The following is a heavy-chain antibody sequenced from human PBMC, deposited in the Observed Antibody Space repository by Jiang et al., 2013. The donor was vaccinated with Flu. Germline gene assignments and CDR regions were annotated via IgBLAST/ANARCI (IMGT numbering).Heavy chain of an antibody. CDR1: GGSISTSSFC. CDR3: ARPFYGSPYSYGH. J-gene: IGHJ4*02. CDR2: IYCGGSS. V-gene: IGHV4-39*07. Sequence: GPGLVKPSETLSLTCTVSGGSISTSSFCWGWIRQPPGKGLEWIGSIYCGGSSYYNPSLKSRVTISLDTSKNQFSLKLSSVTAADTAVYYCARPFYGSPYSYGHWGQGALVTVPS. D-gene: IGHD5-18*01.